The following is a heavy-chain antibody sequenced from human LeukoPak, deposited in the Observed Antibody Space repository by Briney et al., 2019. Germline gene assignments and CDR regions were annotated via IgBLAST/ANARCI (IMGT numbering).Heavy chain of an antibody. CDR3: ARGREIVVVPAASLNDF. CDR1: GYAFTNYD. J-gene: IGHJ4*02. Sequence: ASVKSSCKASGYAFTNYDINWVRQATGQGLEWMGYMNPNTGDTGYAQKFQGRVTMTRDTSISTAYMELTSLGSEDTAVYYCARGREIVVVPAASLNDFWGQGTLVTVSS. CDR2: MNPNTGDT. D-gene: IGHD2-2*01. V-gene: IGHV1-8*01.